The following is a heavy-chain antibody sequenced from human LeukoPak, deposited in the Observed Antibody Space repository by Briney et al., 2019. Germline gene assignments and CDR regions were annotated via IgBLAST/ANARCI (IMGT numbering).Heavy chain of an antibody. Sequence: SETLSLTCTVSGGSISSYYWSWIRQPAGKGVEWMGRIYTSGSTNYNPSLKRRVTMSVDTSKNQFSLKLSSVTAADTAVYYCAREGLLYQIIDYWGRGSLVTVSS. V-gene: IGHV4-4*07. CDR3: AREGLLYQIIDY. CDR1: GGSISSYY. D-gene: IGHD2-8*01. J-gene: IGHJ4*02. CDR2: IYTSGST.